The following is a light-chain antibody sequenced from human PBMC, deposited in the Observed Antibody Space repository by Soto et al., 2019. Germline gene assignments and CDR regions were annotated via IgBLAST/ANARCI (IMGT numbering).Light chain of an antibody. Sequence: DIQMTQSPSSLSASVGDRVTITCRASQSITSYLNWYQQKPGKAPKLLIYAASSLQSGVPSRFSGSGSGTDFTLIISSLQPEDFATYYCQQSYSTHFTFGPGTKVDIK. CDR3: QQSYSTHFT. J-gene: IGKJ3*01. CDR2: AAS. CDR1: QSITSY. V-gene: IGKV1-39*01.